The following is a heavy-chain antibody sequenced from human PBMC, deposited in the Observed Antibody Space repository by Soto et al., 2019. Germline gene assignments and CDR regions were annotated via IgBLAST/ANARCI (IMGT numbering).Heavy chain of an antibody. CDR2: ISAYNGNT. CDR3: GRGVKYCTDGVCSVYCMDA. J-gene: IGHJ6*02. D-gene: IGHD2-8*01. CDR1: GSTFTSYG. V-gene: IGHV1-18*01. Sequence: ASVKVSCKASGSTFTSYGISGVRQAPGQGLEWMGWISAYNGNTNYAQKLQGRVTMTTDTSTSTAYKGLRSLRSNDTAVDDGGRGVKYCTDGVCSVYCMDAWGQGTTVTAP.